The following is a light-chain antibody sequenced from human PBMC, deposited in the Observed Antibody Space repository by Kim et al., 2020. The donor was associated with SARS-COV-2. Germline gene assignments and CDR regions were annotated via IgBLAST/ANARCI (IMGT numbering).Light chain of an antibody. V-gene: IGLV3-1*01. CDR1: KLGDKY. CDR3: QAWDSSTDHVV. CDR2: QDN. Sequence: SSELTQAPSVSVSPGQTATITCSGDKLGDKYACWYQQKPGHSPVLVIYQDNKRPSGIPERFSGSNSGNTATLTISGTQAMDEADYYCQAWDSSTDHVVFGGGTQLTVL. J-gene: IGLJ2*01.